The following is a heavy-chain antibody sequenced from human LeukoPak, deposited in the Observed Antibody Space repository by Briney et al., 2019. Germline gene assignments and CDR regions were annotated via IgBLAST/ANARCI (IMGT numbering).Heavy chain of an antibody. D-gene: IGHD1-26*01. CDR3: ARDGTFRLDY. Sequence: PPGRSLRLSCAASGFTFSSYSMHWVRQAPGKGLEWVAVISYDGSNKYYADSVKGRFTISRDNSKNTLYLQMDSLRAEDTALYYCARDGTFRLDYWGQGTLVSVSS. CDR2: ISYDGSNK. J-gene: IGHJ4*02. CDR1: GFTFSSYS. V-gene: IGHV3-30-3*01.